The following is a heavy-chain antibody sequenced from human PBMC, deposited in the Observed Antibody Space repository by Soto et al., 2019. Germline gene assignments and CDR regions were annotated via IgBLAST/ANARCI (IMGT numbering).Heavy chain of an antibody. D-gene: IGHD3-9*01. CDR2: IYYSGST. Sequence: SETLSLTCAVYGGSFSGYYWSWIRQPPGKGLEWIGYIYYSGSTYYNPSLKSRVTISVDTSKNQFSLKLSSVTAADTAVYYCARAFDILTRYYFDYWDQGTLVTVSS. V-gene: IGHV4-30-4*08. J-gene: IGHJ4*02. CDR3: ARAFDILTRYYFDY. CDR1: GGSFSGYY.